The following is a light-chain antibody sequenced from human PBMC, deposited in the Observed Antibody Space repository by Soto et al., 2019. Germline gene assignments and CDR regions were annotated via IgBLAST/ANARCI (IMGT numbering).Light chain of an antibody. CDR1: SSDVGGYNY. Sequence: QSALTQPASVSGSPGQSITISCTGTSSDVGGYNYVSWYQQHPGKAPKLMIYEVGNRPSGVSNRFSGSKSGNTASLTISGLQAEDEADYYRSSYTSSSTLGVFGGGTKLTVL. CDR3: SSYTSSSTLGV. CDR2: EVG. J-gene: IGLJ2*01. V-gene: IGLV2-14*01.